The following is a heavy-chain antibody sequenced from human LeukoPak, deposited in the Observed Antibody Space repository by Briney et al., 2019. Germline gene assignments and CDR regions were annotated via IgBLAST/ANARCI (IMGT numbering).Heavy chain of an antibody. V-gene: IGHV3-30*04. CDR2: ISYDGSNE. CDR3: ATSSGYQLGFDY. Sequence: GGSLRLSCAASGFTFSSYVMHWVRQAPGKGLEWVAIISYDGSNEYYADSVKGRFTISRDNSKNTLYLQMNSLRAEDMALYYCATSSGYQLGFDYWGQGTLVTVSS. D-gene: IGHD3-22*01. J-gene: IGHJ4*02. CDR1: GFTFSSYV.